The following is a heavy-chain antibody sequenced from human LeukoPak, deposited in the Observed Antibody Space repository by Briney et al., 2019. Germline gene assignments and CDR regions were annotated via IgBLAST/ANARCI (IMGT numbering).Heavy chain of an antibody. V-gene: IGHV3-9*01. Sequence: GGSLRLSCAASGFTFDDYAMHWVRQAPGKGLEWVSGISWNSGSIGYADSVKGRFTISRDNAKNSLYLQMNSLRDEDTALYYCAKSPNYDFWSGGDYWGQGTLVTVSS. D-gene: IGHD3-3*01. CDR1: GFTFDDYA. J-gene: IGHJ4*02. CDR2: ISWNSGSI. CDR3: AKSPNYDFWSGGDY.